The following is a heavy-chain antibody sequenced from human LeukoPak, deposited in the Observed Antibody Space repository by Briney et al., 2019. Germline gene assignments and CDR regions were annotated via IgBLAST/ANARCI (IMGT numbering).Heavy chain of an antibody. V-gene: IGHV3-66*01. CDR2: INSGGNT. J-gene: IGHJ5*02. CDR3: AREDNWFDP. CDR1: GFTVSSSY. Sequence: PGVSLRLSCAASGFTVSSSYMSWVRQAPGKGLEWVSVINSGGNTYYADSVKGRFTISRDNSKNTLYLQMNSLRAEDTAVYYCAREDNWFDPWGQGTLVTVSS.